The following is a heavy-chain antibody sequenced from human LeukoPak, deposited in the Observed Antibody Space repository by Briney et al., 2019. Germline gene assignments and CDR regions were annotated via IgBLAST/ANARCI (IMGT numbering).Heavy chain of an antibody. V-gene: IGHV3-21*01. CDR1: GFTFSSYS. J-gene: IGHJ5*02. CDR2: ISSSSSYI. Sequence: PGGSLRLSCAASGFTFSSYSMNWVRQAPGKGLEWVSSISSSSSYIYYADSVKGRFTISRDNAKSSLYLQMNSRRAEDTAVYYCARLAGEIVVPAAIKENWFDPWGQGTLVTVSS. CDR3: ARLAGEIVVPAAIKENWFDP. D-gene: IGHD2-2*02.